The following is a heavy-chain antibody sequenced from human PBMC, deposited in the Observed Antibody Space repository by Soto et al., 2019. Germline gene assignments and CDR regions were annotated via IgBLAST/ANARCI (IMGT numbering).Heavy chain of an antibody. CDR1: GFTFSTYA. CDR3: ALRKTGSYFDY. D-gene: IGHD3-10*01. J-gene: IGHJ4*02. CDR2: ISASGGGT. Sequence: EVQLLESGGGLVLPWGSLRLSCAGSGFTFSTYAMSWVRQAPGKGLEWVSGISASGGGTYYADSVKGRFTISRDNSKNTLYLQMNSLRAEDTAVYYCALRKTGSYFDYWGQGTLVTVSS. V-gene: IGHV3-23*01.